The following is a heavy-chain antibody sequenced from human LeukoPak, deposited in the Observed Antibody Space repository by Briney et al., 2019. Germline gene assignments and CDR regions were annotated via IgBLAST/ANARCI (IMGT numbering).Heavy chain of an antibody. J-gene: IGHJ5*02. Sequence: SETLSLTCTVSGGSISSYYWSWIRQPPGEGLEWIGYIYYSGSTNYNPSLKSRVTISVDTSKNQFSLKLSSVTAADTAVYYCARGVQQLGNWFDPWGQGTLVTVSS. CDR1: GGSISSYY. V-gene: IGHV4-59*01. D-gene: IGHD6-6*01. CDR2: IYYSGST. CDR3: ARGVQQLGNWFDP.